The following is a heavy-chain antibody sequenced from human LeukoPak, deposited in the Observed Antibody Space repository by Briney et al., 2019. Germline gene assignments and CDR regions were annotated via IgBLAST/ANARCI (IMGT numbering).Heavy chain of an antibody. CDR1: GFTFDDYT. D-gene: IGHD1-26*01. CDR3: AKDRGDYSGSSEFDY. CDR2: ISWDGGST. J-gene: IGHJ4*02. V-gene: IGHV3-43*01. Sequence: PGGSLRLSCAASGFTFDDYTMHWVRQAPGKGLEWVSLISWDGGSTYYADSVKGRFTISRDNSKNSLYLQMNSLRTEDTALYYCAKDRGDYSGSSEFDYWGQGTLVTVSS.